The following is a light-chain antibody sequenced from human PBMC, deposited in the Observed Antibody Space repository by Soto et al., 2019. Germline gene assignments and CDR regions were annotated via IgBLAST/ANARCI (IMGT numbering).Light chain of an antibody. J-gene: IGKJ2*01. Sequence: DIQMTQSPSSVSASVGDRVTITCRASQGISTWLAWYQQKPGKVPKLLIYGASSLQTGVPSRFSGSGSGTDFTLTISSLQAEDFATYYCQQASSLPHTFGHGTKLEIK. CDR1: QGISTW. CDR3: QQASSLPHT. V-gene: IGKV1-12*01. CDR2: GAS.